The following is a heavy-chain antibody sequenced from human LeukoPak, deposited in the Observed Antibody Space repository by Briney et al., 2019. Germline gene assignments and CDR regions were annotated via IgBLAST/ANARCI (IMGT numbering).Heavy chain of an antibody. Sequence: GGSLGLSCAAAGFTFTTLAMGLVRQAPGKGLEGVSSISGSGAGTYYAESVKGRFTNTRDNSKNTPYQQMGSLRAHEMAVYKCAKIAVYGGNLSPPYYVSWGQGTLVTVSS. D-gene: IGHD4-23*01. CDR2: ISGSGAGT. CDR1: GFTFTTLA. J-gene: IGHJ4*02. V-gene: IGHV3-23*01. CDR3: AKIAVYGGNLSPPYYVS.